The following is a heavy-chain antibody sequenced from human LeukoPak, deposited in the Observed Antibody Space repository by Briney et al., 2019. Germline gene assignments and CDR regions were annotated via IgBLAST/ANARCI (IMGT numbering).Heavy chain of an antibody. CDR2: IIGSGGST. CDR1: GFSFSSYS. Sequence: PAASLTLSWHVSGFSFSSYSMSWVRQAAGEGLEWVASIIGSGGSTYYADSVKDRFTIPRDNSKNTLYLQMNSLRAEDTAVYYCAKGLYPRYFDYWGQGTLVTASS. D-gene: IGHD3-16*01. CDR3: AKGLYPRYFDY. V-gene: IGHV3-23*01. J-gene: IGHJ4*02.